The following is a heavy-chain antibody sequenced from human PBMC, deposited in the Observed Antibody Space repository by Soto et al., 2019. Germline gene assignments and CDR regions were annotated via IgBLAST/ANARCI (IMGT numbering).Heavy chain of an antibody. CDR3: AKGRYYYARRGYSPEDY. CDR2: ISYDGSNK. Sequence: ESVGGVVQPGRSLRLSCAASGFTFSSYGMHWVRQAPGKGLEWVAVISYDGSNKYYADSVKGRFTIYRDNSNNTLYLQMNSLRAAATAVYYCAKGRYYYARRGYSPEDYWGQGTLVTVSS. CDR1: GFTFSSYG. D-gene: IGHD3-22*01. V-gene: IGHV3-30*18. J-gene: IGHJ4*02.